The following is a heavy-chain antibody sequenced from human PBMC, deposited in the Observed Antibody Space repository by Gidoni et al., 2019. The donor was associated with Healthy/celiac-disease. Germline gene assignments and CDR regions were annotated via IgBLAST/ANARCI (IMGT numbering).Heavy chain of an antibody. CDR3: AKASSSWYRTEIDY. D-gene: IGHD6-13*01. CDR1: GFPFSRYA. V-gene: IGHV3-23*01. J-gene: IGHJ4*02. CDR2: ISGSGGST. Sequence: EVQLLESGGGLVQPGGALNLSFPASGFPFSRYAMSWVRPAPGKGLEWVSAISGSGGSTYYADSVKGRFTISRDNSKNTLYLQMNSLRAEDTAVYYCAKASSSWYRTEIDYWGQGTLVTVSS.